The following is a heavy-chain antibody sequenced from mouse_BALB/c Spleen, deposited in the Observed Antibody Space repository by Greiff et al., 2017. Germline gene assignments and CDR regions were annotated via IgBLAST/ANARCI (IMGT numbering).Heavy chain of an antibody. CDR3: SARPFAY. J-gene: IGHJ3*01. CDR2: IDPENGDT. Sequence: VQLQQSGAELVRSGASVTFSCTASGFNIKDYYMHWVQQRPEQGLEWIGWIDPENGDTEYAPKFQGMATMTADTSSNTAFMQLSGLTAEDTAVYCCSARPFAYWGQGTRGTVSA. V-gene: IGHV14-4*02. CDR1: GFNIKDYY.